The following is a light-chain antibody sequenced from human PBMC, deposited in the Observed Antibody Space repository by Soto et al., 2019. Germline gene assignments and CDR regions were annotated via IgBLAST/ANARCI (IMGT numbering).Light chain of an antibody. J-gene: IGKJ5*01. V-gene: IGKV3-20*01. Sequence: EIVLTQSPATLSLSPGERATLSCRASPSVANFVAWYQQKPGQAPRLLIYGAFNRATGIPARFSGSGSGTDFTLTISRLEPEDFAVYHCQQYGSSPLITFGQGTRLEIK. CDR2: GAF. CDR3: QQYGSSPLIT. CDR1: PSVANF.